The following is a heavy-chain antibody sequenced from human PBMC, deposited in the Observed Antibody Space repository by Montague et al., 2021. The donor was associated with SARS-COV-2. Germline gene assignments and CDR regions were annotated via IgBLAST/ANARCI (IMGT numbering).Heavy chain of an antibody. D-gene: IGHD3-9*01. CDR2: ISYDGSNK. Sequence: SLRLSCAASGFTFSSYGMHWVRQAPGKGLEWVAVISYDGSNKYYADSVKGRFTISRDNSKNTLYLQMNSLRAEDTAVYYCARDPKYYDILTGYLIARSYYYYYGMDVWGQGTTVTVS. V-gene: IGHV3-33*05. J-gene: IGHJ6*02. CDR1: GFTFSSYG. CDR3: ARDPKYYDILTGYLIARSYYYYYGMDV.